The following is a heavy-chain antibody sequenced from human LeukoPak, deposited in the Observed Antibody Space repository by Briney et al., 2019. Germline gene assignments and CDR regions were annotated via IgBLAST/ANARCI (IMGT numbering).Heavy chain of an antibody. V-gene: IGHV4-30-4*08. Sequence: SQTLSLTCTVSGGSISSGDYYWSWIRQPPGKGLEWIGYIYHSGNTYYNPSLKSRLTISVDTPRNQFSLKLRSVTAADTAVYYCARGGTRITIVGVVRNDFDYWGQGTLVTVSS. D-gene: IGHD3-3*01. J-gene: IGHJ4*02. CDR2: IYHSGNT. CDR1: GGSISSGDYY. CDR3: ARGGTRITIVGVVRNDFDY.